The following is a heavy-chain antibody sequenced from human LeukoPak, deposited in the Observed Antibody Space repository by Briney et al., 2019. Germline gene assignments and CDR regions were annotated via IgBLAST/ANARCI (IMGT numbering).Heavy chain of an antibody. V-gene: IGHV3-21*01. CDR2: ISSSSSYI. J-gene: IGHJ4*02. CDR3: AKLAKYFYGAETFYFFEH. CDR1: GFTFSSYS. Sequence: GGSLRLSCAASGFTFSSYSVNWVRQAPGKGLEWVSCISSSSSYIYYADSVKGRFTISRDNAKNSLYLQMNSLRAEDTAVYYCAKLAKYFYGAETFYFFEHWGQGTLVTVSS. D-gene: IGHD3-10*01.